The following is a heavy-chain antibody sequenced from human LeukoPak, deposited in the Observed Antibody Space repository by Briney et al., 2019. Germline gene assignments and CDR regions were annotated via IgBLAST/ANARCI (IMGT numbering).Heavy chain of an antibody. J-gene: IGHJ4*02. Sequence: ASVKVSCKASGYTFTSYYMHWVRQAPGQGLEWMGLINPSGGSTSYAQKFQGRVTMTRDTSTSTVYMELSSLRSEDTAVYYCARSITMVRGVIIRFFDYWGQGTLVTVSS. V-gene: IGHV1-46*01. CDR3: ARSITMVRGVIIRFFDY. CDR1: GYTFTSYY. D-gene: IGHD3-10*01. CDR2: INPSGGST.